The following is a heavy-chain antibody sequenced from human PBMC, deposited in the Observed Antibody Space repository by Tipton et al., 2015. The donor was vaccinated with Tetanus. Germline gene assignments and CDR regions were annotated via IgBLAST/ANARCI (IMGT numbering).Heavy chain of an antibody. CDR3: ARIGWLQQNKPAFDI. V-gene: IGHV4-59*01. CDR2: VHYSGST. D-gene: IGHD5-24*01. CDR1: DDSMDNFY. J-gene: IGHJ3*02. Sequence: TLSLTCSVSDDSMDNFYWGWIRQSPGRGLEWIGYVHYSGSTNYSPSLRSRVTLSEDTSKNQFSLKLSSVTAADTAVYYCARIGWLQQNKPAFDIWGQGTVVTVSS.